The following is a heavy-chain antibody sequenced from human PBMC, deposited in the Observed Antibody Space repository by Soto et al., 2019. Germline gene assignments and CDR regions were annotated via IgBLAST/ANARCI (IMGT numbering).Heavy chain of an antibody. J-gene: IGHJ5*02. Sequence: QVQLQQWGAGLLKPSETLSLTCAVYGGSFSGYYWSWIRQPPGKGLEWLGEINHSGSTNYNPSLKSRVTISVDTSKNQFSLKLSSVTAADTAVYYCARDSIIAAQFNWFDPWGQGTLVTVSS. CDR2: INHSGST. V-gene: IGHV4-34*01. CDR1: GGSFSGYY. CDR3: ARDSIIAAQFNWFDP. D-gene: IGHD6-6*01.